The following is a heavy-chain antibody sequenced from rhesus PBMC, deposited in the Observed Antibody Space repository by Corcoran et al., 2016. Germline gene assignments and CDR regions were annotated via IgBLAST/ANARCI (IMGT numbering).Heavy chain of an antibody. V-gene: IGHV4-143*01. J-gene: IGHJ4*01. Sequence: QVQLQESGPGLVKPSETLSLTCTVSVGAISGYFYWSWIRQPPGEGLEWIGGIYGSSGSTYYTPSLKSRVTISKDTSKNQFSLKLTSVTAADTAIYHCARLSGVIIENDYWGQGVLVTVSS. CDR2: IYGSSGST. D-gene: IGHD3-34*01. CDR3: ARLSGVIIENDY. CDR1: VGAISGYFY.